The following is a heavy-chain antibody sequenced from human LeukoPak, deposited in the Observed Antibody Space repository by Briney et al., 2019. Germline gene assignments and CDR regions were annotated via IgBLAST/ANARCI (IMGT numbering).Heavy chain of an antibody. CDR2: IKQDGSEK. D-gene: IGHD5-18*01. J-gene: IGHJ4*02. CDR3: AKNRGYSYGYPSVFDY. V-gene: IGHV3-7*01. Sequence: GGSLRLSCTASGFTFSSYGMNWVRQAPGKGLEWVATIKQDGSEKYYVDSVKGRFTISRDNAKNSLYLQMNSLRAEDTAVYYCAKNRGYSYGYPSVFDYWGQGTLVTVSS. CDR1: GFTFSSYG.